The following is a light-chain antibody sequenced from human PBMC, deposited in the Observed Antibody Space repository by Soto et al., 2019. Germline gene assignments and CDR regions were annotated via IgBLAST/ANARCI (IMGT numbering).Light chain of an antibody. J-gene: IGKJ1*01. CDR1: QSVCSSY. CDR3: QQYTKWPLT. V-gene: IGKV3-20*01. CDR2: RAS. Sequence: IVVTQSPGTLSWSPGERATLSCRASQSVCSSYLAWFQQKPGQAPRLLIYRASTRATGIPDRFSGSGSGTDFTLTISSRQSEDFTVYSCQQYTKWPLTFGQGTKVDIK.